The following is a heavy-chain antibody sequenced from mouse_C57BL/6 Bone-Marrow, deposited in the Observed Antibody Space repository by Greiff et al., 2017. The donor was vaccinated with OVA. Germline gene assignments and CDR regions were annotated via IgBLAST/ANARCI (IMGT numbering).Heavy chain of an antibody. Sequence: QVTLKESGAELVRPGASVTLSCKASGYTFTDYEMHWVKQTPVHGLEWIGAIDPETGGTAYNQKFKGKAILTADKSSSTAYMELRSLTSEDSAVYYCTRTYYDDPAWFAYWGQGTLVTVSA. CDR3: TRTYYDDPAWFAY. J-gene: IGHJ3*01. CDR1: GYTFTDYE. CDR2: IDPETGGT. D-gene: IGHD1-1*01. V-gene: IGHV1-15*01.